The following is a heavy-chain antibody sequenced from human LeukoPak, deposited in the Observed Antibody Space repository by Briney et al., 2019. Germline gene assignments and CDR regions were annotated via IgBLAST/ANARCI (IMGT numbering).Heavy chain of an antibody. D-gene: IGHD3-10*02. CDR2: INHSGST. Sequence: ASETLSLTCAVYGGSFSGYYWSWIRQPPGKGLEWIGEINHSGSTNYNPSLKSRVTISVDTSENQFSLKLSSVTAADTAVYYCAREKMFRAFDIWGQGTMVTVSS. J-gene: IGHJ3*02. CDR3: AREKMFRAFDI. V-gene: IGHV4-34*01. CDR1: GGSFSGYY.